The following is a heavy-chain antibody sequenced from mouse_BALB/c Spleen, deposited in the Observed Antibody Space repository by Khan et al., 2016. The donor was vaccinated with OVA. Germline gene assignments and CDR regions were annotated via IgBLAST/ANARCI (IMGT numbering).Heavy chain of an antibody. CDR1: GYTFTSYT. D-gene: IGHD2-14*01. V-gene: IGHV1-4*01. CDR3: VRDGAYHRNDGWFAY. J-gene: IGHJ3*01. Sequence: QVRLQQSGAELARPGDSVKMSCKASGYTFTSYTIPWIKQRPGQGLEWIGYINPSNDYTNYNQKFKDKATLTTDKSSTTAYLRLSSLTSDDSAVYNCVRDGAYHRNDGWFAYWGQGTLVTVSA. CDR2: INPSNDYT.